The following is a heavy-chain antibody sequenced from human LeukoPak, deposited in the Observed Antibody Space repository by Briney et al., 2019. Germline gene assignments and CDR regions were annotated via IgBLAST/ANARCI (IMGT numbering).Heavy chain of an antibody. Sequence: GGSLRLSCAASGFTFSSYSMNWVRQAPGKGLEWVSSISSSSYIYYADSVKGRFTISRDNAKNSLYLQMNSLRAEDTAVYYCPVYAYSSGWSYWGQGTLVTVSS. CDR1: GFTFSSYS. D-gene: IGHD6-19*01. CDR2: ISSSSYI. CDR3: PVYAYSSGWSY. V-gene: IGHV3-21*01. J-gene: IGHJ4*02.